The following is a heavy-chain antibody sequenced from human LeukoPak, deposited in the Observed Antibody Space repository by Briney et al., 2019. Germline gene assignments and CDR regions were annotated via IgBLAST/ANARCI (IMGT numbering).Heavy chain of an antibody. V-gene: IGHV1-69*13. CDR2: IIPIFGTA. Sequence: SVKVSRKASGGTFSSYAISWVRQAPGQGLEWMGRIIPIFGTANYAQKFQGRVTITADESTSTAYMELSSLRSEDTAVYYCARDRDRNYYFDYWGQGTLVTVSS. CDR3: ARDRDRNYYFDY. D-gene: IGHD3-22*01. CDR1: GGTFSSYA. J-gene: IGHJ4*02.